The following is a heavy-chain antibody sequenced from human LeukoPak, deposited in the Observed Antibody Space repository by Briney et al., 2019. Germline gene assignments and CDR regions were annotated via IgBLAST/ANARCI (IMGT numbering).Heavy chain of an antibody. J-gene: IGHJ6*02. Sequence: PSETLSLTCTVSGGSISSYYWSWIRQPPGKGLEWIGYIYYSGSTNYNPSLKSRVTISVDTSKDQFSLKLSSVTAADTAVYYCARQATSGYPNYYYYYGMDVWGQGTTVTVSS. D-gene: IGHD3-3*01. CDR1: GGSISSYY. CDR3: ARQATSGYPNYYYYYGMDV. CDR2: IYYSGST. V-gene: IGHV4-59*08.